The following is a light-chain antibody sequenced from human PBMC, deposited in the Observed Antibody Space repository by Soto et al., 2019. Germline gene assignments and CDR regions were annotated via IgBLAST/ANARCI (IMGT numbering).Light chain of an antibody. CDR1: SSNIGAGYD. J-gene: IGLJ1*01. CDR2: GNS. CDR3: QSYDSSLSGYV. V-gene: IGLV1-40*01. Sequence: VLTQPPSVSGAPGQRVTISCTGSSSNIGAGYDVHWYQQLPGTAPKLLIYGNSNRPSGAPDRFSGSKSGTSASLAITGLQAEDEADYYCQSYDSSLSGYVFGTGTKVTVL.